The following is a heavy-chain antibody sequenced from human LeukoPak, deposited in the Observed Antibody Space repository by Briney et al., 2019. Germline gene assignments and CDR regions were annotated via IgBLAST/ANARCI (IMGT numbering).Heavy chain of an antibody. V-gene: IGHV4-59*08. D-gene: IGHD2-21*01. J-gene: IGHJ6*02. CDR1: GDSISRYY. CDR2: VYNSGST. Sequence: SETLSLTCIISGDSISRYYWSWIRQPPGKGLEWIGYVYNSGSTDYNPSLKSRLTIPADMSKNLFSLKLRSVTAADTAVYYCASHCGTTDCYSYYAMDVWGQGTTVIV. CDR3: ASHCGTTDCYSYYAMDV.